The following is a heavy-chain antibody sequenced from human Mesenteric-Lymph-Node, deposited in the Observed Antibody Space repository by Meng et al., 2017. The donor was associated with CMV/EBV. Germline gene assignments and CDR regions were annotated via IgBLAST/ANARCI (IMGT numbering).Heavy chain of an antibody. CDR2: ISSRSSTI. CDR1: GFTFSSYS. V-gene: IGHV3-48*04. Sequence: GESLKISCAASGFTFSSYSMNWVRQAPGKGLEWLSYISSRSSTIHYADSVKGRFTISRDNAKNSLYLQMNSLRAEDTAVYYCARDSSPGNYFYYYGVDVWGQGTTVTVSS. J-gene: IGHJ6*02. CDR3: ARDSSPGNYFYYYGVDV.